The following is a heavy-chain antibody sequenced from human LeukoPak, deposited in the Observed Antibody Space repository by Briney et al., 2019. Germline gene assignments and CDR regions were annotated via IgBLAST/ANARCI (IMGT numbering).Heavy chain of an antibody. D-gene: IGHD3-10*01. CDR2: IKQDGSEK. V-gene: IGHV3-7*01. CDR3: ARDRAITMVRGVKRGSYFDY. CDR1: GFTFSSYW. Sequence: GGSLRLSCAASGFTFSSYWMSWVRQAPGKGLEWVANIKQDGSEKYYVDSVKGRFTISRDNAKNSLYLQMNSLRAEDTAGYYCARDRAITMVRGVKRGSYFDYWGQGTLVTVSS. J-gene: IGHJ4*02.